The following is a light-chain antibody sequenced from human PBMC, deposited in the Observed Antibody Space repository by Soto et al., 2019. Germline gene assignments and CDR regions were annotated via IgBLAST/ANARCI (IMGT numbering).Light chain of an antibody. V-gene: IGKV3-20*01. CDR2: GAS. Sequence: EILLTQSPGTLSLSPGERATLSCRASQSVSSRFLAWYQQKPGQGPRLLMYGASSRATGIPDRFSGTGSGKDFSLTISSLEPEDFAVYYFPQYGSSPYTFGLGTKLAIK. J-gene: IGKJ2*01. CDR3: PQYGSSPYT. CDR1: QSVSSRF.